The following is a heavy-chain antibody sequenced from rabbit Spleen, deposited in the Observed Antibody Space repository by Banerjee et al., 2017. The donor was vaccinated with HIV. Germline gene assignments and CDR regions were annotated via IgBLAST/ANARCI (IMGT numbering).Heavy chain of an antibody. Sequence: QSLEESGGGLAKPEGSLTLTCKASGIDFSSYYHMCWVRQAPGKGLEWIACIYTGGSGFSYFASWAKGRFTISKTSSTTVTLQMTSLTAADTATYFCARDTGSSFSSYGMDLWGPGTLVTVS. CDR2: IYTGGSGFS. CDR1: GIDFSSYYH. D-gene: IGHD8-1*01. J-gene: IGHJ6*01. V-gene: IGHV1S40*01. CDR3: ARDTGSSFSSYGMDL.